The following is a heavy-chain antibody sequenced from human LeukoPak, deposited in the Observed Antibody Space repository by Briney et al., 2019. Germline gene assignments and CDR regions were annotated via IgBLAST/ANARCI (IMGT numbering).Heavy chain of an antibody. J-gene: IGHJ4*02. Sequence: SETLSLTCAVYGGSFRGYYWSWIRQPPGKGLEWIGEINHSGSTNYNPSLKSRVTISVDTSKNQFSLKLSSVTAADTAVYYCARGVWYFDYWGQGTLVTVSS. CDR2: INHSGST. V-gene: IGHV4-34*01. CDR1: GGSFRGYY. CDR3: ARGVWYFDY. D-gene: IGHD2-8*01.